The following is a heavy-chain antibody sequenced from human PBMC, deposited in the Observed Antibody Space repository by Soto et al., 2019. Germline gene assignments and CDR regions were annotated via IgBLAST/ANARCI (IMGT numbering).Heavy chain of an antibody. D-gene: IGHD6-6*01. CDR2: IIPIFGTA. V-gene: IGHV1-69*13. CDR1: GGTFSSYA. Sequence: SVKVSCKASGGTFSSYAISWVRQAPGRGLEWMGGIIPIFGTANYAQKFQGRVTITADESTSTAYMELSSLRSEDTAVYYCASSSSSSGLRFDYWGQGTLVTVSS. CDR3: ASSSSSSGLRFDY. J-gene: IGHJ4*02.